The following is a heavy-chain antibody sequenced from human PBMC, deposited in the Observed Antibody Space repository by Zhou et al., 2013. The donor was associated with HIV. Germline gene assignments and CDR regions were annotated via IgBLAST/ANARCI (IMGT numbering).Heavy chain of an antibody. J-gene: IGHJ5*02. CDR1: GGTFSSYA. CDR3: ASILYGGYPTNWFDP. Sequence: QVQLVQSGAEVKKPGSSVKVSCKASGGTFSSYAISWVRQAPGQGLEWMGRIIPILGIANYAQKFQGRVTITADKSTSTAYMELSSLRSEDTAVYYCASILYGGYPTNWFDPWGQGTLVTVSS. D-gene: IGHD4-17*01. CDR2: IIPILGIA. V-gene: IGHV1-69*04.